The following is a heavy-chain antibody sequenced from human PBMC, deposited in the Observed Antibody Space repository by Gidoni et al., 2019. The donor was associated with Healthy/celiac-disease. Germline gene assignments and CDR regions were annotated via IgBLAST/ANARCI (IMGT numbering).Heavy chain of an antibody. J-gene: IGHJ4*02. CDR1: GGSISSYY. CDR2: IYYSGST. Sequence: QVQLQESGPGLVKPSETLSLTCTVSGGSISSYYWSWIRQPPGKGLEWIGYIYYSGSTNYNPSLKSRVTISVDTSKNQFSLKLSSVTAADTAVYYCARVPHYYYDSSGYSLGYFDYWGQGTLVTVSS. D-gene: IGHD3-22*01. CDR3: ARVPHYYYDSSGYSLGYFDY. V-gene: IGHV4-59*01.